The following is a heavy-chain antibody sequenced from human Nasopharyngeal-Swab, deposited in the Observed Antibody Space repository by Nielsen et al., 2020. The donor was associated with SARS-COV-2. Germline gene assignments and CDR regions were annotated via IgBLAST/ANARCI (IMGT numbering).Heavy chain of an antibody. CDR2: IWYDGSNK. CDR3: ARDSQERYDY. Sequence: GESLKISCAASGFTFSSYGMHWVRQAPGKGLEWVAVIWYDGSNKYYADSVKGRFTISRDNSKNTLYLQMNSLRAEDTAVYYCARDSQERYDYWGQEPWSPSPQ. V-gene: IGHV3-33*01. J-gene: IGHJ4*01. CDR1: GFTFSSYG. D-gene: IGHD1-1*01.